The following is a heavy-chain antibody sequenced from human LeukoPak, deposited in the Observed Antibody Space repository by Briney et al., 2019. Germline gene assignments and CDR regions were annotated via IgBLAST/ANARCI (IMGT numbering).Heavy chain of an antibody. J-gene: IGHJ4*02. D-gene: IGHD3-16*02. Sequence: GSLRLSCAASGFTFSSYWMSWVRQAPGKGLEWVANIKQDGSEKYYVDSVKGRFTISRDNAKNSLYLQMNSLRAEDTAVYYCARGRENYVWGSYRFPDYWGQRTLVTVSS. CDR2: IKQDGSEK. CDR3: ARGRENYVWGSYRFPDY. CDR1: GFTFSSYW. V-gene: IGHV3-7*03.